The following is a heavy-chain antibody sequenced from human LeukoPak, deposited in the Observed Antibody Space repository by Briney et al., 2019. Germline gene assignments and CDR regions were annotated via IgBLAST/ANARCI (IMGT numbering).Heavy chain of an antibody. CDR1: GGTLSNYI. CDR3: ARHLYHDDFWSGYIDY. Sequence: SVKVSCKTSGGTLSNYILSWVRQAPGQGLEWMGGIIPVLGTANYAQKFQDRVTITADESTNTVYMELSNLRSEDTAVYYCARHLYHDDFWSGYIDYWGQGSLLTISS. V-gene: IGHV1-69*13. J-gene: IGHJ4*02. CDR2: IIPVLGTA. D-gene: IGHD3-3*01.